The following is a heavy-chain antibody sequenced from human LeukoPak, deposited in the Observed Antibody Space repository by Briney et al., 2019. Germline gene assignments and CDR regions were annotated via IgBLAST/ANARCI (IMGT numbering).Heavy chain of an antibody. CDR3: ARDRLVGAIYYYDSSGYYEGTDY. Sequence: PSETLSLTCAVYGGSFSGYYWSWIRQPPGKGLEWIVEINHSGRTNYNPSLKSRVTISVDTSKNQFSLKLSSVTAADTAVYYCARDRLVGAIYYYDSSGYYEGTDYWGQGTLVTVSS. D-gene: IGHD3-22*01. CDR1: GGSFSGYY. CDR2: INHSGRT. J-gene: IGHJ4*02. V-gene: IGHV4-34*01.